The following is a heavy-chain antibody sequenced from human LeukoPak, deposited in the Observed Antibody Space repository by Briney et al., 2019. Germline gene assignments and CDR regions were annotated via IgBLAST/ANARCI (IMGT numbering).Heavy chain of an antibody. J-gene: IGHJ5*02. Sequence: ASVKLSCKASGYTFTSYGISWVRQAPGQGLEWLGCIRAYNGNTNYAQKLQGRVTMTTDTSTSTAYMELRSLRSDDTAVYYCARVGGYSGYDYDPWFDPWGQGTLVTVSS. V-gene: IGHV1-18*01. CDR2: IRAYNGNT. CDR3: ARVGGYSGYDYDPWFDP. CDR1: GYTFTSYG. D-gene: IGHD5-12*01.